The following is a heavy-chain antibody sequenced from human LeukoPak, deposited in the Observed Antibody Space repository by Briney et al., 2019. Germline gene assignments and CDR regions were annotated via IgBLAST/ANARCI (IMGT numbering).Heavy chain of an antibody. J-gene: IGHJ4*02. D-gene: IGHD6-19*01. Sequence: GGSLRLSCAASGFTFSSYSMNWVRQAPGKGLEWVSYISSSSSTIYYADSVKGRFTISRDNAKNSLYLQMNSLRAEDTAVYYCARDRPIYSSGWFYYFDYWGQGTLVTVSS. CDR1: GFTFSSYS. CDR3: ARDRPIYSSGWFYYFDY. V-gene: IGHV3-48*01. CDR2: ISSSSSTI.